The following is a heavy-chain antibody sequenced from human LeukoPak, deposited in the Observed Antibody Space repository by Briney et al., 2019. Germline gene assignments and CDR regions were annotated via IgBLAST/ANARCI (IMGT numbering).Heavy chain of an antibody. Sequence: GGSLRLSCAASGFTFSSYAMHWVRQAPGKGLEWVAVISYDGSNKHYADSVKGRFTISRDNSKNTLYLQMNSLRAEDTAVYYCAKVVVVAATFRENDYWGQGTLVTVSS. D-gene: IGHD2-15*01. J-gene: IGHJ4*02. V-gene: IGHV3-30-3*01. CDR1: GFTFSSYA. CDR2: ISYDGSNK. CDR3: AKVVVVAATFRENDY.